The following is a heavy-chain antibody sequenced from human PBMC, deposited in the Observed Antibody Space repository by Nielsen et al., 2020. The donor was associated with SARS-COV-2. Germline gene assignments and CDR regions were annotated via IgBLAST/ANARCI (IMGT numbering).Heavy chain of an antibody. J-gene: IGHJ6*03. D-gene: IGHD3-3*01. CDR3: ARGKRSISGALRTYYFYYYMDV. V-gene: IGHV4-34*01. CDR2: ITHTGDA. Sequence: VRQMPGKGLEWIGEITHTGDASYNPSLKSRVTMSVDTSKSQFYLKLNSVTAADTAVYFCARGKRSISGALRTYYFYYYMDVWGKGTTVTVSS.